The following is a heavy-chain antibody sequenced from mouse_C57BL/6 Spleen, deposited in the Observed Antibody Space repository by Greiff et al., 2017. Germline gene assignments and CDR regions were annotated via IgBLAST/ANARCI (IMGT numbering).Heavy chain of an antibody. CDR2: INPSSGYT. Sequence: VQRVESGAELAKPGASVKLSCKASGYTFTSYWMHWVKQRPGQGLEWIGYINPSSGYTKYNQKFKDKATLTADKSSSTAYMQLSSLTYEDSAVYCCARSCLGYGSTYFDYWGQGTTLTVSS. D-gene: IGHD1-1*01. CDR3: ARSCLGYGSTYFDY. V-gene: IGHV1-7*01. J-gene: IGHJ2*01. CDR1: GYTFTSYW.